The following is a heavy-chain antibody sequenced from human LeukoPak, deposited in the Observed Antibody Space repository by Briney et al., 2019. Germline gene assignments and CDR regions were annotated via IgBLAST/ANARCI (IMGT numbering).Heavy chain of an antibody. J-gene: IGHJ4*02. V-gene: IGHV3-30-3*01. CDR3: ARVGYCSSTSCYRDLDY. Sequence: SGGSLRLSCAASGFTFSSYAMHWVRQAPGKGLEWVAVISYDGSNKYYADSVKGRFTISRDNSKNTLYLQMNSLRAEDTAVYYCARVGYCSSTSCYRDLDYWGQGTLVTVSS. D-gene: IGHD2-2*01. CDR2: ISYDGSNK. CDR1: GFTFSSYA.